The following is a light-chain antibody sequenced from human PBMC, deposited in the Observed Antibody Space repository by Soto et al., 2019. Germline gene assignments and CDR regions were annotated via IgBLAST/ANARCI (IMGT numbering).Light chain of an antibody. J-gene: IGKJ1*01. CDR1: QSIGSW. V-gene: IGKV1-5*01. Sequence: QLTQSPSTMSLCVGERLTLYCGASQSIGSWLAWYQQKPGKAPKLLIYAASSLQSGVPSRFSGSGSGTDFTLTITGLQRDDFAIYYCQQYNPYSRTFGQGTKVDIK. CDR2: AAS. CDR3: QQYNPYSRT.